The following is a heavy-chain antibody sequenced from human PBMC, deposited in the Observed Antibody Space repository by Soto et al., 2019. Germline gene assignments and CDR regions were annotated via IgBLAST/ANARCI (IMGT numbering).Heavy chain of an antibody. V-gene: IGHV3-23*01. D-gene: IGHD1-26*01. Sequence: PGGSLRLSCAASGFRFRTRAMSWVRQAPGKGLEWVASIRPGGDSTYYADSVKGRFAVSRDNSNVTLYLQMDSLRVEDTAIYYSTTKEEGAPWAGGFVSGGPGTLVTVSS. J-gene: IGHJ5*01. CDR3: TTKEEGAPWAGGFVS. CDR1: GFRFRTRA. CDR2: IRPGGDST.